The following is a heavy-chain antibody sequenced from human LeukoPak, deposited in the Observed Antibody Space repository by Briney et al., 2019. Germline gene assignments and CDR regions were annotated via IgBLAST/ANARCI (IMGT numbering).Heavy chain of an antibody. D-gene: IGHD6-6*01. CDR1: GFTFSSYA. J-gene: IGHJ3*02. V-gene: IGHV3-30-3*01. Sequence: GRSLRLSCAASGFTFSSYAMHWVRQAPGKGLEWVAVISYDGSNKYYADSVKGRFTISRDNSKNTLYLQMNSLRAEDTAVYYCARDRYSSSSWDAFDIWGQGTMVTVSS. CDR3: ARDRYSSSSWDAFDI. CDR2: ISYDGSNK.